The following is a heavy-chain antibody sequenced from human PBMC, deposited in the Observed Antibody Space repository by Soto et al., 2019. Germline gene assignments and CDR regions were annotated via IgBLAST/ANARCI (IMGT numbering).Heavy chain of an antibody. V-gene: IGHV1-46*01. J-gene: IGHJ6*02. D-gene: IGHD2-21*01. CDR1: GYTFTSYY. Sequence: ASVKVSCKASGYTFTSYYMHWVRQAPGQGLEWMGIINPSGGSTSYAQRFQGRVTMTRDTSTSTVYMELSSLRSEDTAVYYCARVYCGGECYSHGLYYYGMDVWGQGTTVTVSS. CDR2: INPSGGST. CDR3: ARVYCGGECYSHGLYYYGMDV.